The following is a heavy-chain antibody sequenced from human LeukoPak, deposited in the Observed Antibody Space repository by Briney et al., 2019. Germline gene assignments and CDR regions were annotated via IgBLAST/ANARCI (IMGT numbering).Heavy chain of an antibody. J-gene: IGHJ4*02. CDR3: AGGPDN. V-gene: IGHV1-2*02. Sequence: ASVKVSCKASGYAFNDYYMHWVRQAPGQGLEWMGWIHANSGGTNYAQKFQGRVTMTRDTSVSTAYMELNGRTSDDTAVYYCAGGPDNWGQGTLVTVSS. CDR1: GYAFNDYY. CDR2: IHANSGGT.